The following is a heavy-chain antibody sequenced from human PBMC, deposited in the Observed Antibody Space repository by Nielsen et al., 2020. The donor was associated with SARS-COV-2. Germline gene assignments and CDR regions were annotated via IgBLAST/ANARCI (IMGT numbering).Heavy chain of an antibody. CDR3: ARGTRAGAFDI. J-gene: IGHJ3*02. D-gene: IGHD6-19*01. Sequence: WIRQPPGKGLEWVSYISSSSSYIYYADSVKGRFTISRDNAKNSLYLQMNSLRAEDTAVYYCARGTRAGAFDIWGQGTMVTVSS. CDR2: ISSSSSYI. V-gene: IGHV3-21*05.